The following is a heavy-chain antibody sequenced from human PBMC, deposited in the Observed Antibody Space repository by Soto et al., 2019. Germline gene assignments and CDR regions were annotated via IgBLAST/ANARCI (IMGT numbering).Heavy chain of an antibody. J-gene: IGHJ4*02. D-gene: IGHD3-22*01. CDR1: GGSISTGGW. Sequence: SETLSLTCDVSGGSISTGGWWSWVRQPPGKGLEWIGQISQSGTTNYNPSLESRVTISMDKSKNQFSLHLTAVTAADTAVYFCAQFPFYGYNSYLEYWGPGTLVTVSS. V-gene: IGHV4-4*02. CDR2: ISQSGTT. CDR3: AQFPFYGYNSYLEY.